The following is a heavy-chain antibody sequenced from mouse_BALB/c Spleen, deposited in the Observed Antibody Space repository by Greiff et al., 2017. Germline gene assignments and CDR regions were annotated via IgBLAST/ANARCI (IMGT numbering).Heavy chain of an antibody. Sequence: DVKPVESGGGLVKLGGSLKLPCAASGFTFSSYAMSWVRQTSEKRLEWVASISSGGSTYYPDSVKGRFTISRDNARNILYLQMSSLRSEDTAMYYCAREYYYGSSYPYFYAMGCWGRGTAVTVST. J-gene: IGHJ4*01. CDR2: ISSGGST. CDR3: AREYYYGSSYPYFYAMGC. CDR1: GFTFSSYA. D-gene: IGHD1-1*01. V-gene: IGHV5-6-5*01.